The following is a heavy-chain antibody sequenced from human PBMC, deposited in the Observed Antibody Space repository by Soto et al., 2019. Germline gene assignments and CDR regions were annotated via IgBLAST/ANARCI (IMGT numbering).Heavy chain of an antibody. CDR3: ARGYEGHYDFWRFDP. J-gene: IGHJ5*02. CDR1: GYTFTSYD. Sequence: QVQLVQSGAEVKKPGASVKVSCKASGYTFTSYDINWVRQATGQGLEWMGWMNPNSGNTGYTQKFQGRVTMTRNTSLXTAYMELSRLRSEEPAVYYCARGYEGHYDFWRFDPWGQGTLVTVSS. CDR2: MNPNSGNT. D-gene: IGHD3-3*01. V-gene: IGHV1-8*01.